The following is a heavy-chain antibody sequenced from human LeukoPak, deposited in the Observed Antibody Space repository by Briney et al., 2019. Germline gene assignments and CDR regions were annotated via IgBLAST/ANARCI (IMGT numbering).Heavy chain of an antibody. CDR1: GFTFSNYD. D-gene: IGHD5-18*01. J-gene: IGHJ4*02. CDR3: ARGRGYSYGLDY. CDR2: IGTAGDP. V-gene: IGHV3-13*05. Sequence: GGSLRLSCAASGFTFSNYDMHWVRQATGEGLEWVSAIGTAGDPYYPGSVKGRFTISRENAKNSFYLQMNSLRAGDTAVYYCARGRGYSYGLDYWGQGTLVTVSS.